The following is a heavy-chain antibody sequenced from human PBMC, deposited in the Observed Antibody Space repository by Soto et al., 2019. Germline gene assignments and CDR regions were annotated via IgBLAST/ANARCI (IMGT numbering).Heavy chain of an antibody. J-gene: IGHJ4*02. CDR2: INSDGSST. V-gene: IGHV3-74*01. D-gene: IGHD3-16*02. CDR1: GFTFSSYW. CDR3: LAITFGGVIPNYFDY. Sequence: GGSLRLSCAASGFTFSSYWMHWVRQAPGKGLVWVSRINSDGSSTSYADSVKGRFTISRDNAKNTLYLQMNSLRAEDTAVYYCLAITFGGVIPNYFDYWGQGTLVTVSS.